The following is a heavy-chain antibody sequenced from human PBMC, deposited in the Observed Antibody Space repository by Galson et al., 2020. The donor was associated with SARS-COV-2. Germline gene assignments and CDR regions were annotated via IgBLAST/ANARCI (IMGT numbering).Heavy chain of an antibody. CDR1: GFTFSSYA. D-gene: IGHD2-2*01. V-gene: IGHV3-64D*06. Sequence: GESLKISCSASGFTFSSYAMHWVRQAPGKGLEYVSAISSNGGSTYYADSVKGRFTISRDNSKNTLYLQMSSLRAEDTAVYYCVKGLRCSSTSCYVRWGQGTLVTVSS. CDR2: ISSNGGST. J-gene: IGHJ4*02. CDR3: VKGLRCSSTSCYVR.